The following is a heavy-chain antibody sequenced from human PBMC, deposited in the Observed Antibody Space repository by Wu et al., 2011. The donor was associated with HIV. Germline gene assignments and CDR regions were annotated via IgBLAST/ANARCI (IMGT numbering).Heavy chain of an antibody. J-gene: IGHJ4*02. CDR2: MNPNSGNT. CDR3: ARGSGLGSYFDL. Sequence: QVQLVQSGAEVKKPGASVKVSCKASGYTFTSYDINWVRQATGQGLEWMGWMNPNSGNTGYAQKFQGRVTITADESTSTVYMELSSLRSEDTAVYYCARGSGLGSYFDLWGQGTLVPVSS. D-gene: IGHD3-10*01. V-gene: IGHV1-8*03. CDR1: GYTFTSYD.